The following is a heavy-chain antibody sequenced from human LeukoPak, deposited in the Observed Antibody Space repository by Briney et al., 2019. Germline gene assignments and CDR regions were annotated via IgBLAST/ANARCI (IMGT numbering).Heavy chain of an antibody. D-gene: IGHD4-17*01. CDR3: ARDRSTAHFDY. Sequence: GGSLRLSCAASGFTFSSYGMHWVRQAPGKGLEWVAMIWYDGSNTYYADSVKGRFTISRDNSKNTLFLQMDSLRAEDTAVYYCARDRSTAHFDYWGQGTLVTVSS. V-gene: IGHV3-33*01. J-gene: IGHJ4*02. CDR2: IWYDGSNT. CDR1: GFTFSSYG.